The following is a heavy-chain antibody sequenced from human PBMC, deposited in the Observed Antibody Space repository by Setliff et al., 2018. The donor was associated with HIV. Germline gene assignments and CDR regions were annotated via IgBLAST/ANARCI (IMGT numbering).Heavy chain of an antibody. CDR1: GFTFSTYA. CDR2: VGAVGGPT. J-gene: IGHJ4*02. CDR3: VRGSGYYYFDN. V-gene: IGHV3-23*01. D-gene: IGHD3-22*01. Sequence: LRLSCAASGFTFSTYAMGWVRQAPGKGLEWVSTVGAVGGPTHYAESVKGRFTISKDNSKNMLYLQMNSLSADDTAVYYCVRGSGYYYFDNWGQGALVTVSS.